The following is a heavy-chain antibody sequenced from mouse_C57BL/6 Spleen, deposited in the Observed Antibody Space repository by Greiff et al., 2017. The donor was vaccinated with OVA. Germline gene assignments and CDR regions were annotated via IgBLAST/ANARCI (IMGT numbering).Heavy chain of an antibody. V-gene: IGHV5-17*01. CDR3: ARDYSNYVRYFDV. J-gene: IGHJ1*03. Sequence: EVHLVESGGGLVKPGGSLKLSCAASGFTFSDYGMHWVRQAPEKGLAWVAYISSGSSTIYYADTVKGRFTISRDNAKNTLFLQMTSLRSEDTAMYYCARDYSNYVRYFDVWGTGTTVTVSS. CDR1: GFTFSDYG. D-gene: IGHD2-5*01. CDR2: ISSGSSTI.